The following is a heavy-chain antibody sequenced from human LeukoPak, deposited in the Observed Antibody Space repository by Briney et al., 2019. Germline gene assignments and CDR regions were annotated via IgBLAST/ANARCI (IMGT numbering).Heavy chain of an antibody. J-gene: IGHJ4*02. Sequence: GGSLQISCKGSGYSFTSYWIGGVRQMPGKGREWMGIIYPGDSDTRYSPSFQGQVTISADKSISTAYLQWSSLKTSDTAMYYCARQYDREFDYWGQGTVVTVSS. D-gene: IGHD3-9*01. CDR2: IYPGDSDT. V-gene: IGHV5-51*01. CDR1: GYSFTSYW. CDR3: ARQYDREFDY.